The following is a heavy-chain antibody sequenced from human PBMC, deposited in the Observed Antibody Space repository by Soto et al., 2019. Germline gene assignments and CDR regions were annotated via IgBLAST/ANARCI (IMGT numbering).Heavy chain of an antibody. CDR2: IYHSGAT. J-gene: IGHJ3*01. V-gene: IGHV4-4*02. Sequence: QAQLQESGPGLVRPSGTLSLTCTVSRFSVTNNKYWNWVRQSPGKALEWIGEIYHSGATYYNPSLSGRASISMDKSKNQISLNLISVTAADTAVYYGARDRRYCTDSGFSIMRDAFDVWGQGPLVTVSS. D-gene: IGHD2-8*01. CDR1: RFSVTNNKY. CDR3: ARDRRYCTDSGFSIMRDAFDV.